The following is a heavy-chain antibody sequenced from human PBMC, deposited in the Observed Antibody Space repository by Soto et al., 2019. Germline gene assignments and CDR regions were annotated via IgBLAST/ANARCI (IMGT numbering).Heavy chain of an antibody. CDR1: GGSFSGYY. J-gene: IGHJ6*02. CDR3: ARGSARGRNYYYYYGMDV. CDR2: INHSGST. D-gene: IGHD3-10*01. Sequence: KTSETLSLTCAVYGGSFSGYYWSWIRQPPGKGLEWIGEINHSGSTNYNPSLKSRVTISVDTSKNQFSLKLSSVTAADTAVYYCARGSARGRNYYYYYGMDVWGQGTTVTVSS. V-gene: IGHV4-34*01.